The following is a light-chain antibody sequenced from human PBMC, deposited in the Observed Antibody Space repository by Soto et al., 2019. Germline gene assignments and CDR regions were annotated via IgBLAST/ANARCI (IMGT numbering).Light chain of an antibody. Sequence: QSALTQPASVSGSPGQSITISCTGTSSDVGGSNYVSWYQQHPGKAPKLMIYEVSNRPSGVSDRFSGSKSGNTASLTISGLQAEDEADYYCSSHTSTSTLVVFGGGTKLTVL. V-gene: IGLV2-14*01. CDR1: SSDVGGSNY. J-gene: IGLJ2*01. CDR3: SSHTSTSTLVV. CDR2: EVS.